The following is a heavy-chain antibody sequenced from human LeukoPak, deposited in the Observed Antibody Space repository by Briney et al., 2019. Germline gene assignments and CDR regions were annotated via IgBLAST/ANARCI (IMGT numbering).Heavy chain of an antibody. Sequence: GGSLRLSCAASGFTFSSYSMNWVRQAPGKGLEWVSYISSSGSTIYYADSVKGRFTISRDNAKNSLYLQMNSLRAEDTAVYYCARAVRYDYVWGSYLDYWGQGTLVTVSS. J-gene: IGHJ4*02. V-gene: IGHV3-48*04. CDR3: ARAVRYDYVWGSYLDY. D-gene: IGHD3-16*02. CDR1: GFTFSSYS. CDR2: ISSSGSTI.